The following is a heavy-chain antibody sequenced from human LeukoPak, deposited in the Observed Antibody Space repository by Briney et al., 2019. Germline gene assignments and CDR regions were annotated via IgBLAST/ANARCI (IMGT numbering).Heavy chain of an antibody. CDR1: GFTFSSYA. Sequence: GGSLRLSCAASGFTFSSYAMHWVRQAPGKGLKWVAVISYDGSNKYYADSVKGRFTISRDNSKNTLCLQMNSLRAEDTAVYYCAREAAGGFIDYWGQGILVTVSS. J-gene: IGHJ4*02. V-gene: IGHV3-30-3*01. D-gene: IGHD1-14*01. CDR2: ISYDGSNK. CDR3: AREAAGGFIDY.